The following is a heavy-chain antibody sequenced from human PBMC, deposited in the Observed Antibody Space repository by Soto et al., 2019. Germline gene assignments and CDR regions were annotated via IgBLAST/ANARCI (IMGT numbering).Heavy chain of an antibody. V-gene: IGHV4-59*01. D-gene: IGHD5-12*01. J-gene: IGHJ4*02. CDR3: AREDSGYGY. Sequence: SETLSLTYTVSGGNIISYDWSWIRQPPGRGLEWIGYIYYSGSTNYNPSLKSRVTISVDTSKNQFSLKLSSVTAADTAVYYCAREDSGYGYWGQGTLVTVSS. CDR1: GGNIISYD. CDR2: IYYSGST.